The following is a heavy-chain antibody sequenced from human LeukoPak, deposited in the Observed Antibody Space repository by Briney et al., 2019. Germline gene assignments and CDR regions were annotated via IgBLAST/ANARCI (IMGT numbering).Heavy chain of an antibody. Sequence: GGSLRLSCATSGFTFSRCWMSWVRQAPGKGLEWVANIKQDGNAKYHVDSVEGRFTISRDNAKNSLYLQMSSLRAEDTAIYYCAKHVGNNQDGRYFDSWGQGTLVTVSS. CDR2: IKQDGNAK. CDR1: GFTFSRCW. V-gene: IGHV3-7*05. CDR3: AKHVGNNQDGRYFDS. D-gene: IGHD1/OR15-1a*01. J-gene: IGHJ4*02.